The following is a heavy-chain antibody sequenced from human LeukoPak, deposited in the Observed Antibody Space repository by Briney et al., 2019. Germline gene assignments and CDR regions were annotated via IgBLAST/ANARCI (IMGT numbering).Heavy chain of an antibody. Sequence: GGSLRLSCAASGFTFNSYSMNWVRQAPGKGLEWVSSISGSNSYIYYADSMKGRFTISRDNAKNSLYLQMNSLRAEDTAVYYCARPTITMVRGVIKGGWIDPWGQGTLVTVSS. CDR3: ARPTITMVRGVIKGGWIDP. CDR1: GFTFNSYS. J-gene: IGHJ5*02. V-gene: IGHV3-21*01. D-gene: IGHD3-10*01. CDR2: ISGSNSYI.